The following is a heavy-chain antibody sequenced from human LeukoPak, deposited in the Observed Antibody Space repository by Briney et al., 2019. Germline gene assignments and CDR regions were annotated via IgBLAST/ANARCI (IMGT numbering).Heavy chain of an antibody. D-gene: IGHD2-21*01. V-gene: IGHV4-39*01. CDR2: ISYSGST. J-gene: IGHJ5*02. CDR1: GGSISSSSYY. Sequence: SETLSLTCTVSGGSISSSSYYWGWIRQPPGKGLEWIGTISYSGSTYYTPSLKSRVTISVGTSKNQFSLKLSSVTAADTAVFYCAGGIAHNWFDPWGQGTLVTVSS. CDR3: AGGIAHNWFDP.